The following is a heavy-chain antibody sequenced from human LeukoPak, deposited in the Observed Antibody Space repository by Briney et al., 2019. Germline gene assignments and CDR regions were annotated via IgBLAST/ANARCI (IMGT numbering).Heavy chain of an antibody. Sequence: SETLSLTCAVSGGSISSGGYSWSWIRQPPGKGLEWIGYIYHSGSTYYNPSLKSRVTISVDRSKNQFSLKLSSVTAADTAVYYCARGVTMVRGVIITGYFDLWGRGTLVTVSS. D-gene: IGHD3-10*01. CDR3: ARGVTMVRGVIITGYFDL. CDR2: IYHSGST. V-gene: IGHV4-30-2*01. CDR1: GGSISSGGYS. J-gene: IGHJ2*01.